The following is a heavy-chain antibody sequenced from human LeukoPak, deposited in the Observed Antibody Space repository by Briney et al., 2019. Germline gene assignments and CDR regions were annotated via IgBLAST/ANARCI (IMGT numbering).Heavy chain of an antibody. D-gene: IGHD6-19*01. J-gene: IGHJ4*02. CDR2: ISDNGGMT. CDR3: YVSGWTEDIDN. CDR1: GITFSSHA. Sequence: GGSLRLSCSASGITFSSHAMHWVRQAPGKGLEYVSAISDNGGMTFYTDSMKGRFTISRDNSKNTLYLQMSSLRGEDTAVYYCYVSGWTEDIDNWGQGTLVTVSS. V-gene: IGHV3-64D*06.